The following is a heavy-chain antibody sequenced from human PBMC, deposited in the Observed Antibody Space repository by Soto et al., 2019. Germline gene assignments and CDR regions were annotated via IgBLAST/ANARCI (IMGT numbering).Heavy chain of an antibody. D-gene: IGHD3-16*01. CDR1: GFTVSTKY. CDR2: IYSGGST. Sequence: EVQLVESGGGLVQPGGSLRLSCAASGFTVSTKYMSWVRQAPGKGLAWVSVIYSGGSTFYADSVRGRFTISRDNSKNTENVQMNSLRAEDTAVYYCARDPWAADYWGQGTLVTVSS. V-gene: IGHV3-66*01. CDR3: ARDPWAADY. J-gene: IGHJ4*02.